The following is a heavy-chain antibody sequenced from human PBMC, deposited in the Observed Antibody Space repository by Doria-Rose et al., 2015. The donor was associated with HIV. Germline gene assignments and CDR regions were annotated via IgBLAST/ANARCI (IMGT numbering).Heavy chain of an antibody. D-gene: IGHD6-13*01. V-gene: IGHV2-26*01. CDR2: IFSDDER. CDR1: GVSLSSPGMG. CDR3: ARIKSSRWYHKYYFDF. J-gene: IGHJ4*02. Sequence: QITLKESGPALVKPTETLTLTCTVSGVSLSSPGMGVSWIRQPPGKALEWLANIFSDDERSYITSLKSRLTISRGTSKSQVVLTTTDMDPVDTATYYCARIKSSRWYHKYYFDFWGQGTLVIVSA.